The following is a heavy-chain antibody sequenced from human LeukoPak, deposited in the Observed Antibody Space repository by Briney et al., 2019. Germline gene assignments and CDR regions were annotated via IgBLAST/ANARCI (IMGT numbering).Heavy chain of an antibody. J-gene: IGHJ4*02. CDR1: GFTFSDYY. CDR2: IKSDGGEK. D-gene: IGHD3-10*01. V-gene: IGHV3-7*01. CDR3: ARGDYASGSDY. Sequence: GGSLRLSCAASGFTFSDYYMSWIRQAPGKGLEWVANIKSDGGEKYYVDSVKGRFTISRDNAKNSLSLQMNSLRAEDTAVYYCARGDYASGSDYWGQGTLVTVSS.